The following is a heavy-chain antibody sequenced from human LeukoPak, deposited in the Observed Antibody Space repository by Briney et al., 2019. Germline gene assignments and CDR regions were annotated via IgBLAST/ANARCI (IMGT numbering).Heavy chain of an antibody. CDR3: ARAYCTNGACYTAWFDP. D-gene: IGHD2-8*01. V-gene: IGHV1-8*01. J-gene: IGHJ5*02. CDR2: MNPNSGNT. Sequence: ASVKVSCKASGYTFTSYDINWVRQATGQGLEWMGWMNPNSGNTGYAQKFQGRVTMTRNTSISTAYMELSSLRSEDTAVYYCARAYCTNGACYTAWFDPWGQGTLVTVSS. CDR1: GYTFTSYD.